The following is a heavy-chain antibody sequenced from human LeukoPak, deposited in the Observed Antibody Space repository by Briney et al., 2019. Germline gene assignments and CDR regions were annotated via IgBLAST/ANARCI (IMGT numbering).Heavy chain of an antibody. Sequence: QDGSEKYYVGSVNGRFTISRDNAKNSLYLQMDSLRAEDTAVYYCARDRAFYYDSSGYYHDYWGQGTXVTVSS. J-gene: IGHJ4*02. CDR2: QDGSEK. CDR3: ARDRAFYYDSSGYYHDY. D-gene: IGHD3-22*01. V-gene: IGHV3-7*01.